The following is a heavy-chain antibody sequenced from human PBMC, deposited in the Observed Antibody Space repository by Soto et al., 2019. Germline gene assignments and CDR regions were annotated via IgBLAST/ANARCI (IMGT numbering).Heavy chain of an antibody. D-gene: IGHD3-22*01. V-gene: IGHV1-3*01. CDR2: INAGNGNT. CDR3: AGENYYDSSGYYYG. J-gene: IGHJ4*02. Sequence: QVQLVQSGAEVKKPGASVKVSCKASGYTFTSYAMHWVRQAPGQRLEWMGWINAGNGNTKYSQKFQGRVTITRDTSANTAYMELSSLRSDDTAVYYFAGENYYDSSGYYYGWGQGTLVTVSS. CDR1: GYTFTSYA.